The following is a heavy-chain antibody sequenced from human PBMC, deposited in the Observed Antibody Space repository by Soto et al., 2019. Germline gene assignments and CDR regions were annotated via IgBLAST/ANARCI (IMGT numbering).Heavy chain of an antibody. J-gene: IGHJ6*02. CDR2: IYTSGST. D-gene: IGHD2-15*01. V-gene: IGHV4-4*07. CDR3: ARGLVEMAYYYYGMDV. Sequence: QVQLQESGPGLVKPSETLSLTCTVSGGSISSYYWSWIRQPAGKGLEWIGRIYTSGSTNYNPSLKSRVTMSVDTSKNQFSLKLSSVTAAYMAVYYCARGLVEMAYYYYGMDVWGQGTTVTVSS. CDR1: GGSISSYY.